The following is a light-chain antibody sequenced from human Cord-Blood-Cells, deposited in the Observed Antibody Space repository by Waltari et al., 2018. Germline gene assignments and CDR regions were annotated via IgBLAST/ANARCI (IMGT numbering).Light chain of an antibody. V-gene: IGLV2-14*01. CDR1: SSDSVGCND. Sequence: QAALTQPASVSGSPVQSITSHCLRTSSDSVGCNDVPWYQLHQGKDPNLMIYDVSKRPSGVSNRFSGSKSGNTASLTISVLQDEDAADYYCSSYTISKTSVFGGATKLTVL. J-gene: IGLJ2*01. CDR3: SSYTISKTSV. CDR2: DVS.